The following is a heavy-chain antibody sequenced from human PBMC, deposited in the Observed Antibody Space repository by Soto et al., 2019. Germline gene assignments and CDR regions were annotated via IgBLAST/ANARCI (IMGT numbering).Heavy chain of an antibody. Sequence: QLQLQESGPGLVKPSETLSLTCTVSGGSISSSSYYWGWIRQPPGKGLEWIGSIYYSGSTYYNPSLKSRVTIAVDTSKNQFSRKLTSVTAADTAVYYCASLADWGSGNSWGQGTLVTVSS. CDR3: ASLADWGSGNS. J-gene: IGHJ4*02. V-gene: IGHV4-39*01. D-gene: IGHD3-10*01. CDR1: GGSISSSSYY. CDR2: IYYSGST.